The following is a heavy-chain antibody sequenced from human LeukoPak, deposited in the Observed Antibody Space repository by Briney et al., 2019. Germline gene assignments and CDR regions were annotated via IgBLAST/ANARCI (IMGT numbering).Heavy chain of an antibody. D-gene: IGHD2-2*01. CDR3: ARSLTYCSSTSCYRYYYYYMDV. CDR2: INSDGSST. Sequence: PGXXLRLSCAASGFTFSSYWMHWVRQAPGKGLVWVSRINSDGSSTIYADSVKGRFTISRDNAKNTLYLQMNSLRAEDTAVYYCARSLTYCSSTSCYRYYYYYMDVWGKGTTVTVSS. J-gene: IGHJ6*03. V-gene: IGHV3-74*01. CDR1: GFTFSSYW.